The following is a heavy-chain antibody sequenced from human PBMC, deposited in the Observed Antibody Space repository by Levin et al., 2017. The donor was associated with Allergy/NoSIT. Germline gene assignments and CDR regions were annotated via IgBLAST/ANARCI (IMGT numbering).Heavy chain of an antibody. D-gene: IGHD3-3*01. CDR2: ISSSGSTI. CDR1: GFNFSSYE. CDR3: ARQLGNFWSGYKYFDY. J-gene: IGHJ4*02. V-gene: IGHV3-48*03. Sequence: GESLKISCAASGFNFSSYEMNWVRQAPGKGMEWVSYISSSGSTIYYADSVKGRFTISRDKAKNSLYLQMNSLRAEDTAVYYCARQLGNFWSGYKYFDYWGQGTLVTVSS.